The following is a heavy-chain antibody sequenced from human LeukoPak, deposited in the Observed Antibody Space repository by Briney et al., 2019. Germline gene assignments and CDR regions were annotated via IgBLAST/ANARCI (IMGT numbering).Heavy chain of an antibody. D-gene: IGHD4-17*01. Sequence: GGSLRPSCTSFGFTFGDYAISWVRQAPGKGLEWVGFIRNRIHGRTSVYAASVEGRFTISRDDSESVAYLQMNSLKTEDTAVYFCARGGVNDHGDGQYFEHWGQGTLVTVSS. CDR3: ARGGVNDHGDGQYFEH. V-gene: IGHV3-49*04. CDR2: IRNRIHGRTS. CDR1: GFTFGDYA. J-gene: IGHJ1*01.